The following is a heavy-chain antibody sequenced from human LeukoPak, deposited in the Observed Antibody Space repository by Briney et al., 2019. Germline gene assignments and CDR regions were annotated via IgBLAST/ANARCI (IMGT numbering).Heavy chain of an antibody. V-gene: IGHV4-59*01. CDR3: ASLIVGATSRFDY. Sequence: SETLSLTCTVSGGSISIYYCSWIRQPPGKGLESIGYIYYSGSTNYNPSLKSRVTISVDTSKNQFSLKLSSVTAADTAVYYCASLIVGATSRFDYWGQGTLVTVSS. J-gene: IGHJ4*02. CDR2: IYYSGST. CDR1: GGSISIYY. D-gene: IGHD1-26*01.